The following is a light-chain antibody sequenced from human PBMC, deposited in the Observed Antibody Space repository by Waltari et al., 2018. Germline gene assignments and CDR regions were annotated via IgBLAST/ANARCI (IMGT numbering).Light chain of an antibody. V-gene: IGKV1-5*01. CDR2: DAS. CDR3: QQSYITTYT. J-gene: IGKJ2*01. Sequence: DIQMTQSPSTLSASEGDRVTITCRASHTINNYLAWYQQKPGKAPKLVIYDASSLESGVPSRFSGSGSGTEFTLTISSLQPDDFATYYCQQSYITTYTFGQGTKLEIK. CDR1: HTINNY.